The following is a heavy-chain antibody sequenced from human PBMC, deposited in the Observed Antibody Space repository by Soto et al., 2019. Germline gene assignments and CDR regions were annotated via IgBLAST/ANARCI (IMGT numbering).Heavy chain of an antibody. CDR2: IYYSGST. J-gene: IGHJ4*02. D-gene: IGHD3-3*01. V-gene: IGHV4-59*01. CDR1: GGSISSYY. Sequence: QVQLQESGPGLVKPSETLSLTCTVSGGSISSYYWSWIRQPPGKGLEWIGYIYYSGSTNYNPSLKSRVTISVDTSKNQFSLKLSSVTAADTAVYYCARVGGRNYYDFWSGYPRIDYWGQGTLVTVSS. CDR3: ARVGGRNYYDFWSGYPRIDY.